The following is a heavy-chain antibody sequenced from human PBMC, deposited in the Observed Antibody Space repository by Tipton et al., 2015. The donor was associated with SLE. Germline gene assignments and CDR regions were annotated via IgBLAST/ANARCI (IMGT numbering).Heavy chain of an antibody. V-gene: IGHV4-34*01. CDR1: GGSFSGYY. CDR3: ARGRVMV. Sequence: TLSLTCAVYGGSFSGYYWSWIRQPPGKGLEWIGEINHSVRTNYNPSLKSRVTISVDTSKNQFSLKLSSVTAADTAVYYCARGRVMVWGQGTLVTVSS. CDR2: INHSVRT. D-gene: IGHD2-8*01. J-gene: IGHJ4*02.